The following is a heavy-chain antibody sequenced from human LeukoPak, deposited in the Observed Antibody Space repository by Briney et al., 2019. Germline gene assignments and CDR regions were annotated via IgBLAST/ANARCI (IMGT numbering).Heavy chain of an antibody. D-gene: IGHD6-13*01. CDR2: ISYDGSNK. J-gene: IGHJ4*02. CDR1: GFTFISYG. Sequence: GSLRLSCAASGFTFISYGMHWVRQAPGKGLAWVAVISYDGSNKYYADSVKGRFTISRDNSKNTLYLQMNSLRAEDTAVYYCVKDSWGSSSWYFDYWGQGTLVTVSS. V-gene: IGHV3-30*18. CDR3: VKDSWGSSSWYFDY.